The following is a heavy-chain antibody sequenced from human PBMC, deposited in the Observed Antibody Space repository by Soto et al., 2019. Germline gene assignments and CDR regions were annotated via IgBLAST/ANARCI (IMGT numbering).Heavy chain of an antibody. Sequence: QVYLVESGGGVVQPGRSLRLSCAASGFTFSGYTMDWVRQAPGKGLAWVGLISYDGRSEYYGDSVKGRFTISRDNSKNALYLQMNSLGPDDTVVYYCARDQRGYNYGPFYYWCQGTLVTVSS. J-gene: IGHJ4*02. CDR1: GFTFSGYT. V-gene: IGHV3-30*04. CDR3: ARDQRGYNYGPFYY. D-gene: IGHD5-12*01. CDR2: ISYDGRSE.